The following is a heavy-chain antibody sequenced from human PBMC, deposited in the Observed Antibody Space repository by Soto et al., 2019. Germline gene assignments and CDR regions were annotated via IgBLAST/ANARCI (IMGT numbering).Heavy chain of an antibody. D-gene: IGHD6-25*01. J-gene: IGHJ4*02. V-gene: IGHV3-7*01. CDR3: AREKRANGFFEY. CDR1: GFTFSAYW. CDR2: IKQAGSEK. Sequence: EVQLVESGGGLVQTGGSLRLSCAASGFTFSAYWMSWVRQAPWKGLEWVANIKQAGSEKYYVDSVNGRFIISRDDAKNSLFLQGNSLRVEDTAVYYCAREKRANGFFEYWGQGTLVTVSS.